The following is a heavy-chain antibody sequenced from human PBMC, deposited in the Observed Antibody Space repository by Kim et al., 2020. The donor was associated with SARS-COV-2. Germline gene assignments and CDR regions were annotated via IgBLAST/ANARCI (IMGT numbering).Heavy chain of an antibody. V-gene: IGHV4-34*01. CDR2: INHSGRT. CDR3: ARRLSNTSGWGSHYCDL. D-gene: IGHD3-10*01. Sequence: SETLSLTCAVYGGSFSGYYWSWIRQPPGKGLEWIGEINHSGRTNYNPSLISRVTISVDTSKNQFSLKLTSVTAADAALYFCARRLSNTSGWGSHYCDLWG. CDR1: GGSFSGYY. J-gene: IGHJ2*01.